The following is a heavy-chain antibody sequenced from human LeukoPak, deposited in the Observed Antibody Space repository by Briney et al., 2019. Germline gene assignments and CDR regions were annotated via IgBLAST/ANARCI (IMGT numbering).Heavy chain of an antibody. Sequence: PSEALSLTCTVSGGSISSYYWSWIRQPPGKGLEWIGYIYYSGSTNYNPSLKSRVTISVDTSKNQFSLKLSSVTAADTAVYYCARGGGRYYGSGSYYKFDYWGQGTLVTVSS. CDR2: IYYSGST. D-gene: IGHD3-10*01. J-gene: IGHJ4*02. CDR3: ARGGGRYYGSGSYYKFDY. CDR1: GGSISSYY. V-gene: IGHV4-59*12.